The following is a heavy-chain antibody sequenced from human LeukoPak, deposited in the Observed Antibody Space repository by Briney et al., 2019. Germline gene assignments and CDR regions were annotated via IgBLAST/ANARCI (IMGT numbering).Heavy chain of an antibody. V-gene: IGHV3-30*02. CDR3: AKCKLDGRRDGYLFDT. D-gene: IGHD5-24*01. CDR1: GFTFSSYG. J-gene: IGHJ3*02. CDR2: IRYDGSSK. Sequence: SGGSLRLSCAASGFTFSSYGMHWVRQAPGKGLEWVAFIRYDGSSKYYADSVKGRFTISRDNSKNTLYLQMNSLRAEDTAVYYCAKCKLDGRRDGYLFDTWGQGTMVTVSS.